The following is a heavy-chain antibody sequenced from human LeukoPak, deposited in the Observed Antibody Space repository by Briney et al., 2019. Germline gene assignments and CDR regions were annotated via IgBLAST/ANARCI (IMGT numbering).Heavy chain of an antibody. V-gene: IGHV4-39*01. CDR2: IYYSGST. Sequence: SETLSLTCTVSGGSIRSSSHYWGWIRQPPGKGLEWIGSIYYSGSTNYNPSLKSRVTISVDTSKNQFSLRLSSVTAADTAMYYCARHVRYSSSWYFDYWGQGTLVTVSS. J-gene: IGHJ4*02. CDR3: ARHVRYSSSWYFDY. D-gene: IGHD6-13*01. CDR1: GGSIRSSSHY.